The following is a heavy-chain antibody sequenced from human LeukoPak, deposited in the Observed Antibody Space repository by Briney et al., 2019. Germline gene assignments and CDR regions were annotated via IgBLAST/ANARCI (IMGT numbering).Heavy chain of an antibody. V-gene: IGHV1-69*13. J-gene: IGHJ3*02. Sequence: ASVKVSCTASGGTFSSYAISWVRQAPGQGLEWMGGIIPIFGTANYAQKFQGRVTITADESTSTAYMELSSLRSEDTAVYYCARNPLAYCGGDCYSPRDAFDIWGQGTMVTVSS. CDR1: GGTFSSYA. D-gene: IGHD2-21*02. CDR3: ARNPLAYCGGDCYSPRDAFDI. CDR2: IIPIFGTA.